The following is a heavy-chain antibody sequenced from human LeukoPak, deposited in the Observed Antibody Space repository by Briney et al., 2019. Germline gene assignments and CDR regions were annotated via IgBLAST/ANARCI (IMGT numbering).Heavy chain of an antibody. J-gene: IGHJ5*02. CDR1: GDSISSSAYY. CDR3: ARAGIGIEVAGTIHNWFDP. V-gene: IGHV4-39*07. CDR2: IYNSGTT. Sequence: SETLSLTCTVSGDSISSSAYYWGWIRQPPGKGLEWIGNIYNSGTTYYNPSLRSRVTISVDLSKNQFSLKLTSVTAADTAVYYCARAGIGIEVAGTIHNWFDPWGQGTQVTVSS. D-gene: IGHD6-19*01.